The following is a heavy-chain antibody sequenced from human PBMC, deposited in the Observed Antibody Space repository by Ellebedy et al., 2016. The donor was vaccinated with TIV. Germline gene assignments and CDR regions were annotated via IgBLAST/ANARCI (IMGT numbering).Heavy chain of an antibody. V-gene: IGHV1-2*02. Sequence: ASVKVSXXASGYTFTGYYMHWVRQAPGQGLEWMGWINPNSGGTNYAQKFQGRVTMTRDTSISTAYMELSRLRSDDTAVYYCARDQRASGSYLWAADAFDIWGQGTMVTVSS. J-gene: IGHJ3*02. CDR3: ARDQRASGSYLWAADAFDI. D-gene: IGHD1-26*01. CDR2: INPNSGGT. CDR1: GYTFTGYY.